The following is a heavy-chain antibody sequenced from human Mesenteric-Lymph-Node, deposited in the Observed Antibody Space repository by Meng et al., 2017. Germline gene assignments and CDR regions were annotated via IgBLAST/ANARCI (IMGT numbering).Heavy chain of an antibody. CDR1: GFTFSSYS. V-gene: IGHV3-21*01. CDR2: ISSSSSYI. J-gene: IGHJ4*02. D-gene: IGHD3-3*01. Sequence: GGSLRLSCAASGFTFSSYSMNWVRQAPGKGLEWVSSISSSSSYIYYADSVKGRFTISRDNAKNSLYLQMNSLRAEDTAVYYCAREFEETIFGVVIIGYFDYWGQGTLVTVSS. CDR3: AREFEETIFGVVIIGYFDY.